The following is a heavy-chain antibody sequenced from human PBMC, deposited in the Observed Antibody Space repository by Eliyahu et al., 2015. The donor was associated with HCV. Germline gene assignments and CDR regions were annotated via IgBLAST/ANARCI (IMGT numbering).Heavy chain of an antibody. D-gene: IGHD5-18*01. V-gene: IGHV3-30*18. J-gene: IGHJ6*02. CDR2: ISYDGSNK. CDR3: AKGVDTGYYYGMDV. CDR1: GFTFSSYG. Sequence: QVQLVESGGGVVQPGRSLRLSCAASGFTFSSYGMHWVRQAPGKGLEWVAVISYDGSNKYYADSVKGRFTISRDNSKNTLYLQMNSLRAEDTAVYYCAKGVDTGYYYGMDVWGQGTTVTVSS.